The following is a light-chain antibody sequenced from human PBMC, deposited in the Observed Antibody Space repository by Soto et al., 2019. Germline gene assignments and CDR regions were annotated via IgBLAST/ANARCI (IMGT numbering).Light chain of an antibody. V-gene: IGLV2-23*01. CDR1: SSDLGSYNL. Sequence: QSALTQPASVSGSRGQSITLSCTGTSSDLGSYNLVSWYQQHPGKAPKLMIYEGSKRPSGVSYRFSGSKSGNTASLTISGLQTEDEADYYCCSYAGSSTFVFGTGTKVTVL. CDR3: CSYAGSSTFV. J-gene: IGLJ1*01. CDR2: EGS.